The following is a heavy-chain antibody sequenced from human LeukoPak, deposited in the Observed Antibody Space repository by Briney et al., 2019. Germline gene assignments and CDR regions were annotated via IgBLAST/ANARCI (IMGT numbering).Heavy chain of an antibody. J-gene: IGHJ4*02. CDR3: AKQRGQWLVIDY. D-gene: IGHD6-19*01. Sequence: PGGSLRLSCAASGFTFSSYAMSWVRQAPGKGLEWVSAISGSGGSTYYADSVKGRFTISRDNSKNTLYLQMNSLRAEDTAVYYRAKQRGQWLVIDYWGQGTLVTVSS. CDR2: ISGSGGST. CDR1: GFTFSSYA. V-gene: IGHV3-23*01.